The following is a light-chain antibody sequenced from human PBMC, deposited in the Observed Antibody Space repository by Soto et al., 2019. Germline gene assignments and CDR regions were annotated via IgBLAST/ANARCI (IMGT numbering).Light chain of an antibody. CDR3: NSYTSSSTYV. V-gene: IGLV2-14*01. CDR1: SSDVGGYNY. CDR2: DVS. J-gene: IGLJ1*01. Sequence: HSARTHPASGSGSPGQSITISCTGTSSDVGGYNYVSWYQQPPGKAPKLMIYDVSNRPSGVSNRFSGSKSGNTASLTISGLQAEDEDDYYCNSYTSSSTYVVGTGPKVTVL.